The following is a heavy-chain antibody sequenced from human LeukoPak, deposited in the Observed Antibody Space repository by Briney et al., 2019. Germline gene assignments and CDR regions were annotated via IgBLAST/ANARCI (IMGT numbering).Heavy chain of an antibody. D-gene: IGHD3-22*01. CDR1: GGSISSSSYY. CDR3: ARGGVYYDSSGPFDY. J-gene: IGHJ4*02. V-gene: IGHV4-39*07. CDR2: IYYSGST. Sequence: PSETLSLTCTVSGGSISSSSYYWGWIRQPPGKGLEWIGSIYYSGSTYYNPSLKSRVTISVDTSKNQFSLKLSSVTAADTAVYYCARGGVYYDSSGPFDYWGQGTLVTVSS.